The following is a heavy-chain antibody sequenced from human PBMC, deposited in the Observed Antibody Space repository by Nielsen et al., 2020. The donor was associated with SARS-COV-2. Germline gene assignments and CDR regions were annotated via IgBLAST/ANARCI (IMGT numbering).Heavy chain of an antibody. CDR1: GYTFTGYY. CDR3: AREYYYDSSGYYGSSTDAFDI. Sequence: ASVKVSCKASGYTFTGYYMHWVRQAPGQGLEWMGWINPNSGGTNYAQKFQGRVTMTRDTSISTAYMELSRLRSDDTAVYYCAREYYYDSSGYYGSSTDAFDIWGQGTMVTVSS. J-gene: IGHJ3*02. CDR2: INPNSGGT. V-gene: IGHV1-2*02. D-gene: IGHD3-22*01.